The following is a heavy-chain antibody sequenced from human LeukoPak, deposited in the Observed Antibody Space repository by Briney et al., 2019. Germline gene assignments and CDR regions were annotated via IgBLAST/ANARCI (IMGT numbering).Heavy chain of an antibody. V-gene: IGHV3-30*18. Sequence: GGSLRPSCAASGFTFSSYGMHWVRQAPGKGLEWVAVISYDGSNEYYADSVKGRFTISRDNSKNTLYLQMNSLRAEDTAVYYCAKGLYDILTGYYPLFDYWGQGTLVTVSS. J-gene: IGHJ4*02. CDR2: ISYDGSNE. CDR1: GFTFSSYG. CDR3: AKGLYDILTGYYPLFDY. D-gene: IGHD3-9*01.